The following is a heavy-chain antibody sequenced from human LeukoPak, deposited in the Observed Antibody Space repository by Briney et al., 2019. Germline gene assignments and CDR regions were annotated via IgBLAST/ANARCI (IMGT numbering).Heavy chain of an antibody. Sequence: ASVKVSCKASGYTFTSYDINWVRQATGQGLEWMGWMNPNSGNTGYAQKFQGRVTITRNSSISTAYMELSSLRSQDTDVYYCARLNYYDSSGYYYELDYWGQGTLVTVSS. V-gene: IGHV1-8*03. CDR3: ARLNYYDSSGYYYELDY. J-gene: IGHJ4*02. CDR1: GYTFTSYD. CDR2: MNPNSGNT. D-gene: IGHD3-22*01.